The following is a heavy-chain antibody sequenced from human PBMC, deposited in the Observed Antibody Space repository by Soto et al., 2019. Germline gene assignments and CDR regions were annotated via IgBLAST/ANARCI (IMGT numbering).Heavy chain of an antibody. J-gene: IGHJ4*02. CDR1: GYTFTSYD. D-gene: IGHD6-13*01. V-gene: IGHV1-8*01. CDR3: ARAHEMAAYFDY. Sequence: ASVKVSCKASGYTFTSYDINWVRQATGQGLEWMGWMNPNSGNTGYAQKFQGRVTMTRNTSISTAYMELSSLRSEDTAVYYCARAHEMAAYFDYWGQGTLVTVSS. CDR2: MNPNSGNT.